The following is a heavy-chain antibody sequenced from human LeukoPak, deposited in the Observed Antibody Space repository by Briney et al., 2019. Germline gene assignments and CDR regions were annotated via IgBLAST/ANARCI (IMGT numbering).Heavy chain of an antibody. CDR1: GLTFSSSG. J-gene: IGHJ5*02. CDR2: IWYDGSNK. D-gene: IGHD1-26*01. V-gene: IGHV3-33*01. Sequence: PGGSLRLSCAASGLTFSSSGMHWVRQAPGKGLEWVANIWYDGSNKYYTDSVKGRFSISRDNSKNTLYLEMSSLRAEDTAVYYCARENSGRFDPWGQGTLVTVSS. CDR3: ARENSGRFDP.